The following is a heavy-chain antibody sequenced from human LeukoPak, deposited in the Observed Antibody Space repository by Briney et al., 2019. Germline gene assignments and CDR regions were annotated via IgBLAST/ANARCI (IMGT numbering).Heavy chain of an antibody. J-gene: IGHJ4*02. CDR3: AKAPGYSSSWYSH. CDR2: ISWNSGNI. V-gene: IGHV3-9*01. CDR1: GFSFDDYA. D-gene: IGHD6-13*01. Sequence: GGSLRLSCAASGFSFDDYAMHWVRQAPGKGLEWVSGISWNSGNIGYVDSVKGRFTISRDNAKNSLYLQMNSLRAEDTALYYCAKAPGYSSSWYSHWGQGALVTVSS.